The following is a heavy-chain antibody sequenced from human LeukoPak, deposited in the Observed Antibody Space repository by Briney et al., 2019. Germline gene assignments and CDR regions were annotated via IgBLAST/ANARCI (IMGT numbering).Heavy chain of an antibody. CDR3: VRVVYCSGGGCSYYFDF. CDR1: GFSFSSYS. CDR2: ISDSSTYI. J-gene: IGHJ4*02. D-gene: IGHD2-15*01. V-gene: IGHV3-21*01. Sequence: GGSLRLSCAASGFSFSSYSMNWVRQAPGKGLEWVSSISDSSTYIFNADPVQGRFTISRDDAKNSLYLQMNSLRVEDTAVYYCVRVVYCSGGGCSYYFDFWGQGTLVTVSS.